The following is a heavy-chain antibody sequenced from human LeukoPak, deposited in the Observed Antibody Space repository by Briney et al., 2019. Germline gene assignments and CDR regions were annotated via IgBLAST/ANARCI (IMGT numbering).Heavy chain of an antibody. Sequence: GRSLRLSCAASGFTFSNYGMHWVRQAPGKGLEWVAVIWYDGSNKDYADSVKGRFTISRDNSKNTLYLQMNSLRAEDTAFYYCAREEGGGYYDKTTYYYHWGQGTLVTVSS. D-gene: IGHD3-22*01. CDR1: GFTFSNYG. V-gene: IGHV3-33*01. CDR2: IWYDGSNK. J-gene: IGHJ4*02. CDR3: AREEGGGYYDKTTYYYH.